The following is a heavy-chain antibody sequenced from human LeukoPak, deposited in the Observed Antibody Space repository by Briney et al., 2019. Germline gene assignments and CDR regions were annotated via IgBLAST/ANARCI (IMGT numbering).Heavy chain of an antibody. CDR3: ARDGYYFNNYYYMDV. D-gene: IGHD2/OR15-2a*01. J-gene: IGHJ6*03. CDR1: GGSISSSSYY. Sequence: SETLSLTCTVSGGSISSSSYYWSWIRQPPGKGLEWIGYIYYSGSTNYNPSLKSRVTISVDTSKNQFSLKLSSVTAADTAVYYCARDGYYFNNYYYMDVWGKGTTVTVSS. CDR2: IYYSGST. V-gene: IGHV4-61*01.